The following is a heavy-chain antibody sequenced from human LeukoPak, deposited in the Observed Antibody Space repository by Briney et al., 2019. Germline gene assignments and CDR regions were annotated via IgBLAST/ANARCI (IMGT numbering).Heavy chain of an antibody. J-gene: IGHJ6*02. D-gene: IGHD2-2*03. CDR1: GYSFTSYW. CDR3: ARADGYCSSTSCHYYYGMDV. V-gene: IGHV5-51*01. Sequence: GESLKLSCQGSGYSFTSYWIGWVRQMPGKGLERMGIIYPGDSDTRYSPSFQGQVTISADKSISTAYLQWSSLKASDTAMYYCARADGYCSSTSCHYYYGMDVWGQGTTVTVSS. CDR2: IYPGDSDT.